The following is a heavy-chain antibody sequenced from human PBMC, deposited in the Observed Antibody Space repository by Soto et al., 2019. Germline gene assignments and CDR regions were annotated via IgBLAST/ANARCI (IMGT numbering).Heavy chain of an antibody. CDR1: GFTFDDYA. CDR3: ARRAASGRHFDH. J-gene: IGHJ4*02. Sequence: EVQLVESGGGLVQPGRSLRLSCAASGFTFDDYAMHWVRQAPGKGLEWVSGISWNSGSIGYADSVKGRFTISRDNAKNSLYLQMNSLRAEDTAVYYCARRAASGRHFDHWGQGTLVSVSS. D-gene: IGHD6-13*01. V-gene: IGHV3-9*01. CDR2: ISWNSGSI.